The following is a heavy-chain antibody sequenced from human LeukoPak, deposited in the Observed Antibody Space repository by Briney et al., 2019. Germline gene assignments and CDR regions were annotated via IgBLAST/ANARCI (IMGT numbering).Heavy chain of an antibody. CDR2: IYSGGVT. D-gene: IGHD6-13*01. Sequence: PGGSLRLSCAASGFTVSSDYMSWVRQAPGRGLEWVSVIYSGGVTYHADSVKGRFTISRDNSKNTLYMRMNSLRPEDTAVYYCARGYYSSSRFDSWGHGTLVTVSS. CDR3: ARGYYSSSRFDS. J-gene: IGHJ4*01. V-gene: IGHV3-66*01. CDR1: GFTVSSDY.